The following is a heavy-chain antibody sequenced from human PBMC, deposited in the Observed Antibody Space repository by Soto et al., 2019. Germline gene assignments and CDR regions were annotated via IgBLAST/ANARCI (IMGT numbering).Heavy chain of an antibody. Sequence: VASVKVSCKASGYTFTSYYMHWVRQAPGQGLEWMGWINPNSGGTNYAQKFQGWVTMTRDTSISTAYMELSRLRSDDTAVYYCARGVSESAFDIWGQGTMVTVSS. CDR2: INPNSGGT. CDR1: GYTFTSYY. CDR3: ARGVSESAFDI. V-gene: IGHV1-2*04. J-gene: IGHJ3*02.